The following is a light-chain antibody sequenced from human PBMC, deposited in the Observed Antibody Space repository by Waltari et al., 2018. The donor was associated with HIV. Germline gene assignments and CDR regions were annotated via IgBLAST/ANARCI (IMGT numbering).Light chain of an antibody. CDR3: QQYYSTPFT. CDR1: QSLLNSSNNKNY. V-gene: IGKV4-1*01. CDR2: WAS. J-gene: IGKJ3*01. Sequence: DIVMTQSPGSLAVSLGERATINCKPRQSLLNSSNNKNYLTWYQQKPWQPPKLLIYWASTRGSGVPDRFSGSGSGTEFTRTISSLQAEDVAVYYCQQYYSTPFTFGPGTKVDSK.